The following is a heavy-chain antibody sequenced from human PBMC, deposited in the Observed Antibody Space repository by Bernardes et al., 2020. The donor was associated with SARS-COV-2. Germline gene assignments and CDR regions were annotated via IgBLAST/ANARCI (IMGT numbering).Heavy chain of an antibody. D-gene: IGHD6-13*01. J-gene: IGHJ4*02. CDR3: ATQAAAALDY. V-gene: IGHV3-23*01. CDR1: GFTFSDYA. CDR2: IRHSGGST. Sequence: GSLRLSCAASGFTFSDYAMSWVRQAPGHGLEWVSTIRHSGGSTYYADSVRGRVTMSRDNSKNMVFLQMDSLRAEDTAVYFCATQAAAALDYWGQGTLVTVSS.